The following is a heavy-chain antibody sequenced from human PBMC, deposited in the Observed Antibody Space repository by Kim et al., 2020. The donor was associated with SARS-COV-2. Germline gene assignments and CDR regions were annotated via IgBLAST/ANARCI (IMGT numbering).Heavy chain of an antibody. D-gene: IGHD2-21*02. CDR1: GFTFTRYW. V-gene: IGHV3-74*01. CDR2: INSDGTRT. J-gene: IGHJ4*02. CDR3: VRDLTGGDSG. Sequence: GGSLRLSCAASGFTFTRYWMTWVRQAPGKGLVWVSSINSDGTRTGYADSVKGRFTISRDNAKNTLYLQMDSLRAEDTAVYYCVRDLTGGDSGWGQGTLVTVSS.